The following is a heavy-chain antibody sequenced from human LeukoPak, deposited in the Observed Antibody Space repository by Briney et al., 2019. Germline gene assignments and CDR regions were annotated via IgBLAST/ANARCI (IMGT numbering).Heavy chain of an antibody. J-gene: IGHJ5*02. CDR2: INHSGST. CDR3: AGGVVVVPAATRGFDP. CDR1: GGSFSGYY. D-gene: IGHD2-2*01. V-gene: IGHV4-34*01. Sequence: SETLSLTCAVYGGSFSGYYWSWIRQPPGKGLEWIGEINHSGSTNYNPSLKSRVTISVDTSKNQFSLKLSSVTAADTAVYYCAGGVVVVPAATRGFDPWGQGTLVTVSS.